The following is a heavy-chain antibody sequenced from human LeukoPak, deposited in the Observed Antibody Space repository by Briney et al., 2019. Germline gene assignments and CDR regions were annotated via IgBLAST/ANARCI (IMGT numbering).Heavy chain of an antibody. D-gene: IGHD4-17*01. CDR1: GGSISSGGYY. J-gene: IGHJ3*02. CDR3: ARQLRGDAFDI. Sequence: SETLSLTCTVSGGSISSGGYYWSRIRQPPGKGLEWIGYIYHSGSTYYNPSLKSRVTISVDRSKNQFSLKLSSVTAADTAVYYCARQLRGDAFDIWGQGTMVTVSS. V-gene: IGHV4-30-2*02. CDR2: IYHSGST.